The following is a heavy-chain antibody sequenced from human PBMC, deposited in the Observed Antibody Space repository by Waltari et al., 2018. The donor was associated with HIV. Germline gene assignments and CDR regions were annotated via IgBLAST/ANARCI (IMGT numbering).Heavy chain of an antibody. D-gene: IGHD2-15*01. CDR2: IYPGDSNT. J-gene: IGHJ4*02. V-gene: IGHV5-51*01. Sequence: KKPGESLKISCKGSGYSFSDYWIGWVRQMPGRGLEWMGIIYPGDSNTSYSPSFQGQVTISVDKSISTAYLQWTSLKASDSAMYYCARPLGYCSGGTCWGYNFDYWGQGTLVTVSS. CDR3: ARPLGYCSGGTCWGYNFDY. CDR1: GYSFSDYW.